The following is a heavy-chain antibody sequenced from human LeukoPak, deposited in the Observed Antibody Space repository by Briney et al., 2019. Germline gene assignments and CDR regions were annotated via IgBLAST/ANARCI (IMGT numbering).Heavy chain of an antibody. D-gene: IGHD1-26*01. V-gene: IGHV3-48*03. J-gene: IGHJ4*02. CDR3: ARDEVGATTEFDY. CDR2: ISSSGDTV. Sequence: QPGGSLRLSCAASGFTFSNYEMNWVRQAPGKGLEWISYISSSGDTVYYADSVAGRFTISRDNAKNSLYLQMNSLRAEDTAVYYCARDEVGATTEFDYWGRGTLVTVSS. CDR1: GFTFSNYE.